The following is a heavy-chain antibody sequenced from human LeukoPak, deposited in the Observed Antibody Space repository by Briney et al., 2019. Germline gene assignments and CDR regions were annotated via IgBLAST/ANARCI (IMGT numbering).Heavy chain of an antibody. D-gene: IGHD6-13*01. CDR3: ARRGQQLNY. Sequence: GGSLRLSCAASGFTFSSYNMNWVRQAPGKGLEWVSYISSSSSTIYYADSVKGRFTISRDNAKNSLYLQMNSLRAEDTAVYYCARRGQQLNYWGQGTLVTVSS. V-gene: IGHV3-48*01. CDR2: ISSSSSTI. J-gene: IGHJ4*02. CDR1: GFTFSSYN.